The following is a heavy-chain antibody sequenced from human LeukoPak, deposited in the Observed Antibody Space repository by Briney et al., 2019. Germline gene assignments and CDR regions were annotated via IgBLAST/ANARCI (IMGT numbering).Heavy chain of an antibody. CDR3: ARGLAAAGRCCYFDY. CDR2: INTNTGNP. J-gene: IGHJ4*02. V-gene: IGHV7-4-1*02. CDR1: GYTFNNHH. D-gene: IGHD6-13*01. Sequence: ASVKVSCKASGYTFNNHHMNWVRQAPGQGLEWMGWINTNTGNPTYAQGFTGRFVFSLDTSVSTAYLQISSLKAEDTAVYYCARGLAAAGRCCYFDYWGQGTLVTVSS.